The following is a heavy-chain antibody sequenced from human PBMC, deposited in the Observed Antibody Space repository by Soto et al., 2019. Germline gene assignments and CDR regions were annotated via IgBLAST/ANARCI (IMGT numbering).Heavy chain of an antibody. Sequence: EVQLVESGGGLVQPGGSLRLSCAASGFTFSSYWMHWVRQAPGKGLVWVSRINSDGSSTSYADSVKGRFTISRDNAKNTLYLQMNSLSAEDTAVYYCARKGSSSVVYYYYYMDVWGKGTTVTVSS. CDR3: ARKGSSSVVYYYYYMDV. J-gene: IGHJ6*03. CDR2: INSDGSST. CDR1: GFTFSSYW. V-gene: IGHV3-74*01. D-gene: IGHD6-6*01.